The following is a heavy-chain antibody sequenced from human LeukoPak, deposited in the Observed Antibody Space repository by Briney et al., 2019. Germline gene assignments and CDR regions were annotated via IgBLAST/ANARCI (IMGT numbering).Heavy chain of an antibody. J-gene: IGHJ3*02. D-gene: IGHD3-22*01. CDR1: GYTFTSYY. V-gene: IGHV1-46*03. CDR2: INPSGGST. CDR3: AKTEWLLLPRSAFDI. Sequence: ASVKVSCKASGYTFTSYYMHWVRQAPGQGLEWMGIINPSGGSTSYAQKFQGRVTMTRDMSTSTVYMELSSLRSEDTAVYYCAKTEWLLLPRSAFDIWGQGTMVTVSS.